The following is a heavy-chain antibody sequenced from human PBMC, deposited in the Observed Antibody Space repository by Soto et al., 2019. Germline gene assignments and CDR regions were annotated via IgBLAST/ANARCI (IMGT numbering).Heavy chain of an antibody. CDR2: IWYDGSNK. D-gene: IGHD3-22*01. CDR3: ARGPLTYYYDCSGDVFEI. CDR1: GFTFSSYG. V-gene: IGHV3-33*01. Sequence: PGGSLRLSWAASGFTFSSYGMHWVREAPGKGLEWVAVIWYDGSNKYYADSVKGRFTISRASPKNTLYLQLNSLRAEDTPAYYCARGPLTYYYDCSGDVFEIWGQGTMVNVSS. J-gene: IGHJ3*02.